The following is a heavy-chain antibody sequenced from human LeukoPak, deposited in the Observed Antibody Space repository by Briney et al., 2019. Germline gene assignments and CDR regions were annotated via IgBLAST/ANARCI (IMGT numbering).Heavy chain of an antibody. J-gene: IGHJ4*02. CDR3: ARSGIVATITGYYFDY. D-gene: IGHD5-12*01. CDR1: GYSISSGYY. CDR2: IYHSGST. V-gene: IGHV4-38-2*01. Sequence: SETLSLTCAVSGYSISSGYYWGWIRQPPGKGLEWIGSIYHSGSTYYNPSLKSRVTISVDTSKNQFSPKLSSVTAADTAVYYCARSGIVATITGYYFDYWGQGTLVTVSS.